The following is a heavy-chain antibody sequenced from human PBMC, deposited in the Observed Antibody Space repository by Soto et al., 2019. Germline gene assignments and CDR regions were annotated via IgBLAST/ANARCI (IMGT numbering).Heavy chain of an antibody. CDR1: GFTFSSYA. CDR3: AKGPPDCTNGVCYSGYYMDV. J-gene: IGHJ6*03. V-gene: IGHV3-23*01. CDR2: ISGSGGST. D-gene: IGHD2-8*01. Sequence: GGSLRLSCAASGFTFSSYAMSWVRQAPGKGLEWVSAISGSGGSTYYADSVKGRFTISRDNSKNTLYLQMNSLRAEDTAVYYCAKGPPDCTNGVCYSGYYMDVWGKGTTVTVSS.